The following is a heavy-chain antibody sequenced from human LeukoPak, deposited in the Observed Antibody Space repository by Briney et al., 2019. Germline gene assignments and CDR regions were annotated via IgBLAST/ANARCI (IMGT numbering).Heavy chain of an antibody. CDR3: ARLYSGYDSYFDY. Sequence: GESLKISCQGSGYSFSTYWITWVRQMPGKGLEWMGIIYPGDSDTRYSPSFQGQVTISTDESVSTAYLQWTSLRASDTAIYYCARLYSGYDSYFDYWGQGTLVTVSS. CDR2: IYPGDSDT. V-gene: IGHV5-51*01. J-gene: IGHJ4*02. CDR1: GYSFSTYW. D-gene: IGHD5-12*01.